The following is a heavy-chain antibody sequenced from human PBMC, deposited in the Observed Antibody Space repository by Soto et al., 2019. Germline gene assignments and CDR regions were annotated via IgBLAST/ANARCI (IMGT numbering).Heavy chain of an antibody. V-gene: IGHV1-3*01. D-gene: IGHD6-6*01. Sequence: GASVKVSCKASGYTFTSYAMHWVRQAPGQRLEWMGWINAGNGNTKYSQKFQGRVTITRDTSASTAYMELSSLKSEDTAVYYCAKSSVAARPNWLDPWGQGTLVTVSS. CDR3: AKSSVAARPNWLDP. CDR1: GYTFTSYA. J-gene: IGHJ5*02. CDR2: INAGNGNT.